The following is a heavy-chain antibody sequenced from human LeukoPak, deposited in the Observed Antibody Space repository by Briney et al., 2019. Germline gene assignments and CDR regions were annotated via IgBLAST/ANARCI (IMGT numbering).Heavy chain of an antibody. CDR3: ARDGGSYPYYYYYMDV. J-gene: IGHJ6*03. D-gene: IGHD1-26*01. Sequence: GGSLRLSCAASGFTFSSYWMSWVRQAPGKGLEWVANIKQDGSEKYYVDSVKGRFTISRDNAKNSLYLQMNSLRAEDTAVYYCARDGGSYPYYYYYMDVWGKGTTVTVSS. V-gene: IGHV3-7*01. CDR1: GFTFSSYW. CDR2: IKQDGSEK.